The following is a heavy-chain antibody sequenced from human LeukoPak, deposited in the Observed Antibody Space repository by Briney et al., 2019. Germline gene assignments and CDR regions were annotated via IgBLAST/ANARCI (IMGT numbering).Heavy chain of an antibody. D-gene: IGHD6-25*01. J-gene: IGHJ4*02. V-gene: IGHV3-7*05. CDR1: GFTFSSYW. Sequence: GGSLRLSCAASGFTFSSYWMTWVRQAPGKGLEWVAKIKQDGSEKYYVDSVKGRFTISRDNAKNSLYLQMNSLGAEDTAVYYCARRGTSSGWAHFDYWGQGTLVTVSS. CDR3: ARRGTSSGWAHFDY. CDR2: IKQDGSEK.